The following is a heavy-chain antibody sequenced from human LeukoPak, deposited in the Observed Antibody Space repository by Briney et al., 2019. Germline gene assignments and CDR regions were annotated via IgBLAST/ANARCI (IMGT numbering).Heavy chain of an antibody. D-gene: IGHD3-16*02. V-gene: IGHV3-23*01. CDR1: GFTLSSYA. CDR2: IGDSGATT. CDR3: ARGSESGIMITFGGVIAEIDY. J-gene: IGHJ4*02. Sequence: GGSLRLSCAASGFTLSSYAMTWVRQAPGKGLEWVSDIGDSGATTYYADSVKGRFTISRDNSKNTLYLQMNSLRAEDTAVYYCARGSESGIMITFGGVIAEIDYWGQGTLVTVSS.